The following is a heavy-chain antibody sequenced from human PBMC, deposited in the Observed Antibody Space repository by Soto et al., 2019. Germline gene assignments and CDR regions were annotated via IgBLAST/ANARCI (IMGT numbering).Heavy chain of an antibody. J-gene: IGHJ4*02. D-gene: IGHD1-1*01. V-gene: IGHV1-58*01. CDR3: AASPNWNHVDYFDY. Sequence: SVKVSCKASGFTFTSSAVQWVRQARGQRLEWIGWIVVGSGNTNYAQKFQERVTITRDMSTSTAYMELSSLRSEDTAVYYCAASPNWNHVDYFDYWGQGTLVTVSS. CDR2: IVVGSGNT. CDR1: GFTFTSSA.